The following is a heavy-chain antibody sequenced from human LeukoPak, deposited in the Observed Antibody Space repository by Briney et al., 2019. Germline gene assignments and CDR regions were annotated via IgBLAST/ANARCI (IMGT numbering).Heavy chain of an antibody. J-gene: IGHJ4*02. CDR2: INERGSST. V-gene: IGHV3-74*01. Sequence: GGSLRLSCAASGFTFSNSWLHWVRQAPGKGLVWVSRINERGSSTSYAGSVKGRFTISRDNAKNTLYLQMNNLRADDTAVYYCAGGRLVATSKAVAIDYWGQGTLVTVSS. CDR1: GFTFSNSW. CDR3: AGGRLVATSKAVAIDY. D-gene: IGHD5-12*01.